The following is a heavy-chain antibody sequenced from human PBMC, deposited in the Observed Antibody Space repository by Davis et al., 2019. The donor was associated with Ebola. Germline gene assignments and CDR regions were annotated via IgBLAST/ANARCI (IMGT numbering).Heavy chain of an antibody. D-gene: IGHD6-13*01. CDR1: GYTFTSYD. V-gene: IGHV1-8*01. Sequence: ASVKVSCKASGYTFTSYDINWVRQATGQGLEWMGWMNPNSGNTGYAQKFQGRVTMTRNTSISTAYMELSSLRSEDTAVYYCARRTPLAAAGTDLYFQHWGQGTLVTVSS. CDR2: MNPNSGNT. J-gene: IGHJ1*01. CDR3: ARRTPLAAAGTDLYFQH.